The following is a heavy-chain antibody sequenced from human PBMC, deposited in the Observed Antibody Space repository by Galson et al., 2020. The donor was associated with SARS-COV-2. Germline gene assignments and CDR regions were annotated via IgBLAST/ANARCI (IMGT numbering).Heavy chain of an antibody. D-gene: IGHD2-8*01. J-gene: IGHJ4*02. CDR3: ASQLIDYFDY. V-gene: IGHV3-30*01. CDR1: GFTFSSYA. CDR2: ISHDGSNK. Sequence: GESLKISCAASGFTFSSYAMHWVRQAPGKGLEWVAVISHDGSNKYYADSVKGRFTISRDNSKNTLYLQMNSLRAEDTAVYYCASQLIDYFDYWGQGTLVTVSS.